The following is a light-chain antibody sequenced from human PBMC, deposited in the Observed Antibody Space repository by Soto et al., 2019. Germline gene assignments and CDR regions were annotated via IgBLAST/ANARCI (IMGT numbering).Light chain of an antibody. V-gene: IGKV3-15*01. CDR2: GAS. CDR1: QSVKTN. Sequence: ILMTQSPATLSVFPGDRATPSCRASQSVKTNLAWYQQKPGQTPRLLIYGASTRATGIPGRFSGSGSGTEFTLTISSLQSEDFAVYYCQQYDTLYTFGQGTKLEIK. J-gene: IGKJ2*01. CDR3: QQYDTLYT.